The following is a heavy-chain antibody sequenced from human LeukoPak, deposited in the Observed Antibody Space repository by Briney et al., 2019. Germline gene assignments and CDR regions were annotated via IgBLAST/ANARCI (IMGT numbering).Heavy chain of an antibody. J-gene: IGHJ3*01. CDR2: ISNTGSLI. CDR3: ARGKYPGAFDV. D-gene: IGHD2-2*02. CDR1: AFTFSDYY. Sequence: GGSLRLSCAASAFTFSDYYMSWFRQAPGKGLEWVSYISNTGSLIYYADSLKGRFTISRDNAKSSLHLQLNSLRAEDTAVYYCARGKYPGAFDVWGQGTMVTVSS. V-gene: IGHV3-11*04.